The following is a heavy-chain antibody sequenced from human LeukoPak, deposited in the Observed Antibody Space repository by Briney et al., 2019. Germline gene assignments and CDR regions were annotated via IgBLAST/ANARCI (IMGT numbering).Heavy chain of an antibody. CDR3: ARGHSSWYGTNNWFDP. D-gene: IGHD6-13*01. V-gene: IGHV1-2*06. Sequence: EASVTVSCKTSGYSFTAYYIVWVRQAPGQGLEWMGRINPSSGDTNFAQKFQGRVTMTRDTSISTAYMELSRLRSDDTAVYYCARGHSSWYGTNNWFDPWGQGTLVTVSS. J-gene: IGHJ5*02. CDR1: GYSFTAYY. CDR2: INPSSGDT.